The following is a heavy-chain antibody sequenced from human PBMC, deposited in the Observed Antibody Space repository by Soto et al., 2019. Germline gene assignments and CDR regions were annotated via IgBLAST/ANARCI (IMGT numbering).Heavy chain of an antibody. D-gene: IGHD6-19*01. V-gene: IGHV4-34*01. CDR2: INHSGST. CDR1: GGSFSGYY. J-gene: IGHJ5*02. CDR3: ARGRGIAVARRWFDP. Sequence: QVQLQQWGAGLLKPSETLSLTCAVYGGSFSGYYWSWIRQPPGKGLAWIGEINHSGSTNYNPSLKSRVTISVDTSKNQFSLKLISVTAADTAVYYCARGRGIAVARRWFDPWGQGTLVTVSS.